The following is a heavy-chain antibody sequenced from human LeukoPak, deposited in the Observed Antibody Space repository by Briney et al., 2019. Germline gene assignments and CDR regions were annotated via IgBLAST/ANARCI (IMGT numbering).Heavy chain of an antibody. CDR3: ARVLAPVVGAIGY. V-gene: IGHV3-23*01. D-gene: IGHD1-26*01. CDR2: ISGSGGST. J-gene: IGHJ4*02. Sequence: GGSLRLSCAASGFTFSSYAMSWVRQAPGKGLEWVSAISGSGGSTYYADSVKGRFTISRDNSKNTLYLQMNSLRAEDTAVYYCARVLAPVVGAIGYWGQGTLVTVSS. CDR1: GFTFSSYA.